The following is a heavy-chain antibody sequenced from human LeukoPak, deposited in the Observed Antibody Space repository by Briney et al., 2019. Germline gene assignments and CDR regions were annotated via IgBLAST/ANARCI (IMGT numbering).Heavy chain of an antibody. J-gene: IGHJ4*02. CDR3: ARERGSGSYYVFDY. V-gene: IGHV3-21*01. CDR1: GFTFSSYS. CDR2: ISSSSSYI. Sequence: GGSLRLSCAASGFTFSSYSMNWVRQAPGKGLEWVSSISSSSSYIYYADSVKGRFTISRDNAKNSLYLQMNSLRAEDTAVYYCARERGSGSYYVFDYWGQGPLVTVSS. D-gene: IGHD1-26*01.